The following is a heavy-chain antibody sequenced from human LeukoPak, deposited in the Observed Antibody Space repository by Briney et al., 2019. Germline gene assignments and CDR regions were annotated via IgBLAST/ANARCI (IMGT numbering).Heavy chain of an antibody. CDR1: GFTFSSYA. D-gene: IGHD3-3*01. V-gene: IGHV3-64*01. CDR2: ISSNGGST. J-gene: IGHJ6*02. Sequence: PGGSLRLSCAASGFTFSSYAMHWVRQAPGKGLEYVSAISSNGGSTYYANSVKGRFTISRDNSKNTLYLQMGSLRAEDTAVYYCAKFSPTPLLNYYYYGMDVWGQGTTVTVSS. CDR3: AKFSPTPLLNYYYYGMDV.